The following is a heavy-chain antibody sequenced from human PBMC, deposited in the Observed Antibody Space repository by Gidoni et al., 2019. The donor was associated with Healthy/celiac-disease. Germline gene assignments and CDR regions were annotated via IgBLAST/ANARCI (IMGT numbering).Heavy chain of an antibody. CDR2: ISSSSSYI. CDR1: GFTFSSYS. D-gene: IGHD3-10*01. J-gene: IGHJ6*03. CDR3: AIVRGVIIGYYMDV. V-gene: IGHV3-21*01. Sequence: EVQLVESGGGLVKPGGSLRLSCAASGFTFSSYSMNWVRQAPGKGLEWVSSISSSSSYIYYADSVKGRFTISRDNAKNSLYLQMNSLRAEDTAVYYCAIVRGVIIGYYMDVWGKGTTVTVSS.